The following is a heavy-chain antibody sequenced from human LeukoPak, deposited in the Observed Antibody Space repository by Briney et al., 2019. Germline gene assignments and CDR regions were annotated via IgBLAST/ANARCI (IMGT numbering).Heavy chain of an antibody. CDR2: IHASGPT. CDR3: ARHDAGIAARPFDN. V-gene: IGHV4-4*09. CDR1: GGSISTYY. J-gene: IGHJ4*02. D-gene: IGHD6-6*01. Sequence: SETLPLTCTVSGGSISTYYWSWLRRPPGKGLEWIAYIHASGPTNYNPSLKSRITISVDTSKNQFSLKLSSVTAADTAVYYCARHDAGIAARPFDNWGQGTLVTVSS.